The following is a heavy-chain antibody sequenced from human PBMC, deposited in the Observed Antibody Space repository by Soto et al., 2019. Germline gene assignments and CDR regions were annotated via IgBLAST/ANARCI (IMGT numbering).Heavy chain of an antibody. V-gene: IGHV1-18*01. D-gene: IGHD3-22*01. J-gene: IGHJ4*02. CDR1: GYTFTSYG. CDR2: ISAYNGNT. Sequence: SVKLSCKASGYTFTSYGISWVRQAPGQGLEWMGWISAYNGNTNYAQKLQGRVTMTTDTSTSTAYMELRSLRSDDTAVYYCARNYYYDSSGLQWDYFDYCGQGTLVIRSS. CDR3: ARNYYYDSSGLQWDYFDY.